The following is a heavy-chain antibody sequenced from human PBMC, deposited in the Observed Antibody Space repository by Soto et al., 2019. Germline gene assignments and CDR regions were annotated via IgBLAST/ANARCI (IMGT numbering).Heavy chain of an antibody. CDR3: ARDLGDCSSTSCYTTVYYYYGMDV. D-gene: IGHD2-2*02. Sequence: QVQLVESGGGVVQPGRSLRLSCAASGFTFSSYAMHWVRQAPGKGLEWVAVISYDGSNKYYADSVKGRFTISRDNSKNTLYLQMNSLRAEDTAVYYCARDLGDCSSTSCYTTVYYYYGMDVLGQGTTVTVSS. V-gene: IGHV3-30-3*01. CDR2: ISYDGSNK. CDR1: GFTFSSYA. J-gene: IGHJ6*02.